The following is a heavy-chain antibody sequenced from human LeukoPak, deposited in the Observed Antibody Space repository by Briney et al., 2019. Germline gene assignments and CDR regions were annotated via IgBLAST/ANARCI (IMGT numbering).Heavy chain of an antibody. CDR2: ISGSGGST. Sequence: PGGSLRLSCAASGFTFSSYAIIWVRQAPGKGLEWVSAISGSGGSTFYADSVKGRFTISRDNSKNTLYLQMNSLRAEDTAVYYCAKGSYYDSSGYLHYWGQGTLVTVSS. CDR1: GFTFSSYA. J-gene: IGHJ4*02. CDR3: AKGSYYDSSGYLHY. V-gene: IGHV3-23*01. D-gene: IGHD3-22*01.